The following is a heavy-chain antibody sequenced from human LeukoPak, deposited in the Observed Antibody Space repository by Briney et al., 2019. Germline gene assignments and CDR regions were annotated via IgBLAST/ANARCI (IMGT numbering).Heavy chain of an antibody. V-gene: IGHV1-69*13. CDR2: IIPIFGTA. D-gene: IGHD2-2*01. CDR3: ARGHIVVVPAATEYNWFDP. Sequence: ASVKASCKASGGTFSSYAISWVRQAPGQGLEWMGGIIPIFGTANYAQKFQGRVTITADESTSTAYMELSSLRSEDTAVYYCARGHIVVVPAATEYNWFDPRGQGTLVTVSS. CDR1: GGTFSSYA. J-gene: IGHJ5*02.